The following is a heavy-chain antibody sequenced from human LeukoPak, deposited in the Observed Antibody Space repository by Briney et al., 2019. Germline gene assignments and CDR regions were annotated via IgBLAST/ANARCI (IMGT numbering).Heavy chain of an antibody. Sequence: GGSLRLSCAASGFTFRSYWMSWVRPAPGKGLEWVANIKQDGSEKYYVDYGKGRFAISRDNAKNSLYLQMHSLRAEDTAVYYCARDTAAGFDYWGQGILVTVSS. CDR1: GFTFRSYW. V-gene: IGHV3-7*01. CDR3: ARDTAAGFDY. CDR2: IKQDGSEK. D-gene: IGHD6-25*01. J-gene: IGHJ4*02.